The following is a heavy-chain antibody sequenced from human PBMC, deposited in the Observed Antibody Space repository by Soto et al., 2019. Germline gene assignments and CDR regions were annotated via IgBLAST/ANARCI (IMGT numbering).Heavy chain of an antibody. Sequence: QVQLVQSGAEVKKPGSSVKVSCKASGGTFSTYIINWVRQATGQGLAWMGRIIPVLGIANYAQKFQGRVTITADTSRGTADMDRRSLRSEDTVIYYCATGSGGGVAGWGQGNGVTVSS. CDR1: GGTFSTYI. CDR3: ATGSGGGVAG. J-gene: IGHJ4*02. CDR2: IIPVLGIA. D-gene: IGHD3-3*01. V-gene: IGHV1-69*02.